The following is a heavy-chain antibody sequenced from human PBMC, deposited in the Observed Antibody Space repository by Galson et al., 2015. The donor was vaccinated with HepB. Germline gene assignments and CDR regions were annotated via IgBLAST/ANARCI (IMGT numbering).Heavy chain of an antibody. V-gene: IGHV6-1*01. J-gene: IGHJ6*03. CDR3: AREGGNYYYYMDV. Sequence: CAISGDSVSSNSAAWNWITQSPSRGLEWLGRTYYRSKWYNDYAVSVKSRITINPDTSKNQFSLQLNSVTPEDTAVYYCAREGGNYYYYMDVWGKGTTVTVSS. CDR2: TYYRSKWYN. CDR1: GDSVSSNSAA.